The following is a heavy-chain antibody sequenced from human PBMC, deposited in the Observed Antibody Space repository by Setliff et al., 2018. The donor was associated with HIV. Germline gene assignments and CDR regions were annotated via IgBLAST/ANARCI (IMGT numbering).Heavy chain of an antibody. J-gene: IGHJ4*02. CDR1: GGSISSHY. D-gene: IGHD5-12*01. Sequence: SETLSLTCTVSGGSISSHYWNWIRQPPGKGLEWIGYIYYSGSTNYNPSLKSRVTISVDTSKNQFSLKLSSVTAADTAVYYCARLSPQYSGYDSGAFGYWGQGTLVTVSS. CDR3: ARLSPQYSGYDSGAFGY. CDR2: IYYSGST. V-gene: IGHV4-59*11.